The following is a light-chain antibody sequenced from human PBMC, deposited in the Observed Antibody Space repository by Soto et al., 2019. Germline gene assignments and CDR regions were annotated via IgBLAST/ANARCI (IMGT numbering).Light chain of an antibody. CDR1: QSVSSSY. CDR3: QHYDSSQWT. CDR2: DAS. Sequence: EIVLTQSPGTLSLSPGERATLSCRASQSVSSSYLAWYQQKPGQAPRLLIYDASSRATGISDRFSGSGSGTDFTLTISRLEPEDFAVYYCQHYDSSQWTFGQGTKVEIK. V-gene: IGKV3-20*01. J-gene: IGKJ1*01.